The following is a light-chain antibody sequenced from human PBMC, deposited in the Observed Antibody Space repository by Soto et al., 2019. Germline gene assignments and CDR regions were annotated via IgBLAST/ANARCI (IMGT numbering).Light chain of an antibody. CDR2: RNN. CDR3: AAWNDSLSANYV. V-gene: IGLV1-47*01. Sequence: PPSASGTPGQRVTISCSGSSSNIGSNYVYWYQQLPGTAPKLLIYRNNQRPSGVPDRFSGSKSGTSASLAISGLRSEDEADYYCAAWNDSLSANYVFGTGTKVTVL. CDR1: SSNIGSNY. J-gene: IGLJ1*01.